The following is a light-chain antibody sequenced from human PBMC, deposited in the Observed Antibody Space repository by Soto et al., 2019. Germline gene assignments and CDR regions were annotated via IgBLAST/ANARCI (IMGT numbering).Light chain of an antibody. CDR2: RAS. CDR3: HHYNTYPWT. V-gene: IGKV1-5*03. CDR1: ESVNDY. J-gene: IGKJ1*01. Sequence: DIQMTQSPSTLSASVGDRVTVTCRASESVNDYLAWYQHKPGKAPNLLIYRASRSESGVPSRFSGSASGTEFTLTISSLQPDDFATYYCHHYNTYPWTFGQGTKVEIK.